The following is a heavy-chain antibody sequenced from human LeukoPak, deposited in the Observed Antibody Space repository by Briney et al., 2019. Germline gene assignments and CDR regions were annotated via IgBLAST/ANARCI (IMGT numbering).Heavy chain of an antibody. CDR2: ISSSTTTI. CDR1: GFTFSGYS. J-gene: IGHJ3*02. Sequence: GGSLRLSCAVSGFTFSGYSMKWARQAPGKGLEWLSYISSSTTTIYHADSVKGRFTVSRDNAKNSLYLQMDSLRVEDTAVYYCATDREDYDSSGYYLSDAFDIWGQGTMVTVSS. D-gene: IGHD3-22*01. CDR3: ATDREDYDSSGYYLSDAFDI. V-gene: IGHV3-48*01.